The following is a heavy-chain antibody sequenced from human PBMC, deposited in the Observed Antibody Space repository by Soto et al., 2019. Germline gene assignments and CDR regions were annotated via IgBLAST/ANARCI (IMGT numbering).Heavy chain of an antibody. D-gene: IGHD2-2*01. V-gene: IGHV4-59*01. Sequence: PSETLSLTCTVSGGSISSYYWSWIRQPPGKGLEWIGYIYYSGSTNYNPSLKSRVTISVDTSKNQFSLKLSSVTAADTAVYYCARDRHYCSSTRCYAGQLFDPWGQVTLVTVSS. J-gene: IGHJ5*02. CDR1: GGSISSYY. CDR3: ARDRHYCSSTRCYAGQLFDP. CDR2: IYYSGST.